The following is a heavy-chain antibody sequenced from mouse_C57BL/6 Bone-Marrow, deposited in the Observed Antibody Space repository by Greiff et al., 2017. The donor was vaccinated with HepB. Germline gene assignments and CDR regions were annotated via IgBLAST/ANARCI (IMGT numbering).Heavy chain of an antibody. J-gene: IGHJ3*01. Sequence: DVMLVESGGGLVQPKGSLKLSCAASGFSFNTYAMNWVRQAPGKGLEWVARIRSKSNNYATYYADSVKDRFTISRDDSESMLYLQMNNLKTEDTAMYYCVRHFNWVAYWGQGTLVTVSA. V-gene: IGHV10-1*01. CDR2: IRSKSNNYAT. CDR3: VRHFNWVAY. CDR1: GFSFNTYA.